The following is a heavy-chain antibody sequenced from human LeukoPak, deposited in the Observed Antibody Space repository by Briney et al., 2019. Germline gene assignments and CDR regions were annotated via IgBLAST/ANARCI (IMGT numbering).Heavy chain of an antibody. CDR1: GDSISSGDYY. CDR2: LHYSGRT. J-gene: IGHJ3*02. V-gene: IGHV4-30-4*08. D-gene: IGHD2-21*02. Sequence: PSQTLSLTCTVSGDSISSGDYYWSWIRQPPGRGLEWIGYLHYSGRTYYNPSLKSRVTISVDTSKNQCSLRLSSVTAVDTAVYYCARDLTASDAFDIWGQGTMVTVSS. CDR3: ARDLTASDAFDI.